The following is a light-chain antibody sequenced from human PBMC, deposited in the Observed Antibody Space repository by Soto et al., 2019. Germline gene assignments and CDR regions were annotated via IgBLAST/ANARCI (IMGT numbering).Light chain of an antibody. CDR2: EDN. CDR1: GSDVATNDY. V-gene: IGLV2-8*01. CDR3: SSDADSNNLV. Sequence: QSVLTQPPSTSGSPGQSVTISCTGSGSDVATNDYVSWYQQHPGTAPDLIIYEDNRPPSGVPGRFSGSKSGNTSPLTVSGRQADDEAFYRASSDADSNNLVFGGGTKLTVL. J-gene: IGLJ2*01.